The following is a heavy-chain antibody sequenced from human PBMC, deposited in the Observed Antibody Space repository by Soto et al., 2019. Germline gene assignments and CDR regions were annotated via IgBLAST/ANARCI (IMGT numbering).Heavy chain of an antibody. CDR1: EFSFSDYW. J-gene: IGHJ4*02. CDR3: ARRAAVVGLDY. D-gene: IGHD6-13*01. V-gene: IGHV3-7*01. Sequence: EVQLVESGGGFVQPGGSLRLSCSASEFSFSDYWMTWVRQAPGKGLEWVASIKKDGSEKSYVDSVKGRFTISRDNAKNSLSLHMSSLRDEDTAVYYCARRAAVVGLDYWGQGALVTVSS. CDR2: IKKDGSEK.